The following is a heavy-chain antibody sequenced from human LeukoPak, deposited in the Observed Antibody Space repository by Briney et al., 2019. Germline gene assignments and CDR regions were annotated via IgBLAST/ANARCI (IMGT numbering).Heavy chain of an antibody. Sequence: GGSLRLSCAASGFTFSSYWMSWVRQAPGKGLEWVANIKQDGSEKYYVDSVKGRFTISRDNAKNSLYLQMNSLRAEDTAVYYCASPGYCSSTSCYGWEVDIDYWGREPWSPSPQ. D-gene: IGHD2-2*03. CDR2: IKQDGSEK. J-gene: IGHJ4*02. CDR1: GFTFSSYW. CDR3: ASPGYCSSTSCYGWEVDIDY. V-gene: IGHV3-7*01.